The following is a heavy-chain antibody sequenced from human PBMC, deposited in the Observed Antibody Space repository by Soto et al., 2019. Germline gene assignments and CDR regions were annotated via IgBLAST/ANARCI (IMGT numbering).Heavy chain of an antibody. CDR3: ARQPTTADIDLWFDL. J-gene: IGHJ5*02. D-gene: IGHD2-2*01. CDR2: IFYSGST. V-gene: IGHV4-39*01. CDR1: GGSISSSRSY. Sequence: SETLSLTCNVSGGSISSSRSYWAWIRQPPGKGLEWIANIFYSGSTYYNPSLASRVTVSVDTSKNQFSLKLSSVTAADTAVYYCARQPTTADIDLWFDLWGQGTLVTVSS.